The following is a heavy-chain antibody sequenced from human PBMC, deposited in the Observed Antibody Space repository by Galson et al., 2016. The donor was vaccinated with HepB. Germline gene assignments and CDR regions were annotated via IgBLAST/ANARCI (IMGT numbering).Heavy chain of an antibody. Sequence: SLRLSCAVSGFTVSNNYMSRVRQAPGKGLEWVSLVYSVGSTYYADSVKGRFTISRDNSKNTLYLQMNSLRAEDTAVYYCARDEISGTTGDYWGQGTLVTVSS. J-gene: IGHJ4*02. CDR1: GFTVSNNY. CDR2: VYSVGST. CDR3: ARDEISGTTGDY. D-gene: IGHD1-7*01. V-gene: IGHV3-53*01.